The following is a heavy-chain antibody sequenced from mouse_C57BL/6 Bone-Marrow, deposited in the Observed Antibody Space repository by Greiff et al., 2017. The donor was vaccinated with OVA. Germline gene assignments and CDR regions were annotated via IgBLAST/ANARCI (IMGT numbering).Heavy chain of an antibody. CDR1: GYTFTSYW. CDR2: IDPSDSYT. J-gene: IGHJ4*01. CDR3: ARLRRYAMDY. V-gene: IGHV1-69*01. Sequence: VQLKQPGAELVMPGASVKLSCKASGYTFTSYWMHWVKQRPGQGLEWIGEIDPSDSYTNYNQKFKGKSTLTVDKSSSTAYMQLSSLTSEDSAVYYCARLRRYAMDYWGQGTSVTVSS. D-gene: IGHD2-12*01.